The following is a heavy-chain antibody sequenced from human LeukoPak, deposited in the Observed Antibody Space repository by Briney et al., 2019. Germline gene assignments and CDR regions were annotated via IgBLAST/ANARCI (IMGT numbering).Heavy chain of an antibody. D-gene: IGHD6-19*01. CDR1: GFTFSDYY. Sequence: GGSLRLSCAASGFTFSDYYMSWIRQAPGKGLEWVSYISSSGSSIYYADSMKGRFTISRDNAQTSLCLQMNSLRTDDTAVYYCAKNVPQSDRSWYFDYWGQGTLVTVSS. J-gene: IGHJ4*02. CDR2: ISSSGSSI. V-gene: IGHV3-11*04. CDR3: AKNVPQSDRSWYFDY.